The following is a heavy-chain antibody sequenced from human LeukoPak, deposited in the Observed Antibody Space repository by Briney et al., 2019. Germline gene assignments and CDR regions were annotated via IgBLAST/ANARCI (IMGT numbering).Heavy chain of an antibody. CDR2: ISAYNGNT. CDR3: ARDSSYYYDSSGYYLYLYYYYYGMDV. Sequence: ASVKVSCKASGYTFVKYALNWVRQAPGQGLEWMGWISAYNGNTNYAQKLQGRVTMTTDTSTSTAYMELRSLRSDDTAVYYCARDSSYYYDSSGYYLYLYYYYYGMDVWGQGTTVTVSS. V-gene: IGHV1-18*01. CDR1: GYTFVKYA. D-gene: IGHD3-22*01. J-gene: IGHJ6*02.